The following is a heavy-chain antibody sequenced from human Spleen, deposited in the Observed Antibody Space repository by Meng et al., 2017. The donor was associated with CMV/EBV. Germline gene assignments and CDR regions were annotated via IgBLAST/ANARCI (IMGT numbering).Heavy chain of an antibody. CDR3: ARDPWGSSWYGERSQYYSGMDV. D-gene: IGHD6-13*01. Sequence: GESLKISCAAPGLSVRSNYISWVRQAPGKGLEGVSVTYIGGSTFYANSVRRRFTVSRDNDKNTVYLQMNNLRVEETAVYYCARDPWGSSWYGERSQYYSGMDVWGRGTTVTVSS. CDR2: TYIGGST. V-gene: IGHV3-53*01. CDR1: GLSVRSNY. J-gene: IGHJ6*02.